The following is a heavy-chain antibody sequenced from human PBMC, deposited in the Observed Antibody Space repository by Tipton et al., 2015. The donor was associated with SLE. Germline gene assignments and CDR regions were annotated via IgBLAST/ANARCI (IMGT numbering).Heavy chain of an antibody. V-gene: IGHV4-59*11. CDR3: AGAWQGYCSGGTCYVLDY. J-gene: IGHJ4*02. CDR2: ISYSETT. CDR1: GGSISSHY. D-gene: IGHD2-15*01. Sequence: PSLTCTVSGGSISSHYWSWIRQPPGKGLEWIGYISYSETTNYNPSLKSRVTISVDTSKNQLSLKLRSVTAADTAVYYCAGAWQGYCSGGTCYVLDYWGQGTLVTVSS.